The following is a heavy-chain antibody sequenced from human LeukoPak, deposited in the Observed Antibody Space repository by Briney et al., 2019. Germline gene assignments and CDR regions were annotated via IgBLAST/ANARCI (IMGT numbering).Heavy chain of an antibody. CDR3: ARPNSSGYPYYFDY. D-gene: IGHD3-22*01. V-gene: IGHV4-34*01. CDR1: GGSFSGYY. J-gene: IGHJ4*02. CDR2: IYYSGTT. Sequence: SETLSLTCAVYGGSFSGYYWSWIRQPPGKGLEWIGSIYYSGTTYYNPSLKSRVAMSVDTSKNQFSLNLSSVTAADTAVYYCARPNSSGYPYYFDYWGQGTLVTVSS.